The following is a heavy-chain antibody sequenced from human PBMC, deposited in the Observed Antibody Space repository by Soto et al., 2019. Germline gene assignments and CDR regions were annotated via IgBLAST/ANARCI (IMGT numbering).Heavy chain of an antibody. Sequence: VASVKVSCKASGGTFSSYTIAWVRQAPGQGLEWMGEIIPLFGTTNYVEKFQGRLTITADASTSTAYMELSSLRSEDTAMYYCARDSIAAAGTDYWGQGTLVTV. V-gene: IGHV1-69*13. CDR1: GGTFSSYT. CDR3: ARDSIAAAGTDY. CDR2: IIPLFGTT. J-gene: IGHJ4*02. D-gene: IGHD6-13*01.